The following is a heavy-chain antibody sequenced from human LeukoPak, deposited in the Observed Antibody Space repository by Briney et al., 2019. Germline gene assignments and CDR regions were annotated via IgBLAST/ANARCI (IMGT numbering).Heavy chain of an antibody. J-gene: IGHJ3*02. CDR3: ARDRLITFGGVIDAFDI. D-gene: IGHD3-16*02. V-gene: IGHV3-21*01. Sequence: GGSLRLSCAASGFTFSSYSMNWVRQAPGKGLEWVSSISSSCSYIYYADSVKGRFTISRDNAKNSLYLQMNSLRAEDTAVYYCARDRLITFGGVIDAFDIWGQGTMVTVSS. CDR1: GFTFSSYS. CDR2: ISSSCSYI.